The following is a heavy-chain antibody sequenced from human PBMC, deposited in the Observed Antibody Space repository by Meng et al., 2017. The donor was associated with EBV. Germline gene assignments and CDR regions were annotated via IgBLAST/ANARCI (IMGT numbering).Heavy chain of an antibody. Sequence: QVQLQESGPGLVKPSETLSRTCTVSAGSISSSSYYWGWIRQPPGKGLEWIGSIYYSGTTYYSPSLKSRVTISVDTSKNQFSLKLSSVTAADTAVYYCARHRDRQDYGDYMVFYYFDYWGQGTLVTVYS. CDR3: ARHRDRQDYGDYMVFYYFDY. V-gene: IGHV4-39*01. J-gene: IGHJ4*02. CDR1: AGSISSSSYY. D-gene: IGHD4-17*01. CDR2: IYYSGTT.